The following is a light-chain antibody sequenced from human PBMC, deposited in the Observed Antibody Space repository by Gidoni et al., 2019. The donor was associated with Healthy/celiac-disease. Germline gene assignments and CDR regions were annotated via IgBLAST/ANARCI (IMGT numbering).Light chain of an antibody. Sequence: EIGLTQAPATLSLSPGERATLPCRASQSVSSYVAWYRQKPGQAPRLLIYDASNRATGIPARFSGSGSGTDFTLTISSLEPEDFAVYYCQQRSNWPLTFGGGTKVEIK. CDR2: DAS. CDR3: QQRSNWPLT. V-gene: IGKV3-11*01. CDR1: QSVSSY. J-gene: IGKJ4*01.